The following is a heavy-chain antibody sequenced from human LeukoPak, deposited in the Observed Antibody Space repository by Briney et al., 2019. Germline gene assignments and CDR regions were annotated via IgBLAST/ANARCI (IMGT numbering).Heavy chain of an antibody. Sequence: SVRVSCKASGGTFSSYAISWVRQAPGQGLEGMGGIIPIFGTANYAQKFQGRVTITADDSTSTAYMELSSLRSEDTAVYYCAREVVVVGFDHWGQGTLVTVSS. J-gene: IGHJ5*02. D-gene: IGHD2-15*01. CDR3: AREVVVVGFDH. V-gene: IGHV1-69*13. CDR1: GGTFSSYA. CDR2: IIPIFGTA.